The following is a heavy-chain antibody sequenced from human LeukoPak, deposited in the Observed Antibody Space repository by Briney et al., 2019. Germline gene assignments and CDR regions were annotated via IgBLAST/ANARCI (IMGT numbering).Heavy chain of an antibody. CDR1: GFTFSNYD. CDR3: ARERGDLILDY. D-gene: IGHD2-8*01. Sequence: GRSLRLSCAASGFTFSNYDMHWVRQAPGKGLEWVAVISDDGGKKYYADSVKGRFTISRDSSKKTLGLQMNSLRAEDTAVYYCARERGDLILDYWGQGTLVTVSS. J-gene: IGHJ4*02. V-gene: IGHV3-30*03. CDR2: ISDDGGKK.